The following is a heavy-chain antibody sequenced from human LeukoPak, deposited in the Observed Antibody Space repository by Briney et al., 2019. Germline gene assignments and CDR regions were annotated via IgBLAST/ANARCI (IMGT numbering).Heavy chain of an antibody. J-gene: IGHJ5*02. Sequence: ASVKVSCKASGGTFSSYAISWVRQAPGQGLEWMGWISAYNGNTNYAQKLQGRVTMTTDTSTSTAYMELRSLRSDGTAVYYCARGDSSSWYNPINWFDPWGQGTLVTVSS. CDR2: ISAYNGNT. CDR3: ARGDSSSWYNPINWFDP. D-gene: IGHD6-13*01. CDR1: GGTFSSYA. V-gene: IGHV1-18*01.